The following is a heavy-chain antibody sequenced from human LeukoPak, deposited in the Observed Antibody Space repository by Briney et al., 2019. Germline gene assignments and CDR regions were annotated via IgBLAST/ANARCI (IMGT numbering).Heavy chain of an antibody. Sequence: SETLSHXCTVSGYSSSSGYYWGWIRQPPGKGLDWIGSIYHSGSTYYNSSLKSRVTISIDTSKNPFSLKLSSVTAADTAVYYCARNSNSRLDYWGQGTLVTVSS. CDR2: IYHSGST. CDR3: ARNSNSRLDY. CDR1: GYSSSSGYY. V-gene: IGHV4-38-2*02. D-gene: IGHD4-11*01. J-gene: IGHJ4*02.